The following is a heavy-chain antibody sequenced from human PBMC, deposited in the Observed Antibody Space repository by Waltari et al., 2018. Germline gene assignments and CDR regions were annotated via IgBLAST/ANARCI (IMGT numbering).Heavy chain of an antibody. V-gene: IGHV4-31*03. CDR1: GGSISSGGYY. D-gene: IGHD4-4*01. CDR3: VRVTVTPYYFDY. CDR2: IYHSGST. Sequence: QVQLQESGPGLVKPSQTLSLTCTVSGGSISSGGYYWSWIRQHPGKGLEWIGYIYHSGSTYYNPSLKSRVTISVDRSKNQFSLKLSSVTAADTAVYYCVRVTVTPYYFDYWGQGTLVTVSS. J-gene: IGHJ4*02.